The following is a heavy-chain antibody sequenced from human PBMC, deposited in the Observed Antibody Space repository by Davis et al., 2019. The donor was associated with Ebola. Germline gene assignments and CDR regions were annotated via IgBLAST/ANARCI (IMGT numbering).Heavy chain of an antibody. CDR1: GFTFSSYW. D-gene: IGHD5-12*01. J-gene: IGHJ6*02. Sequence: GESLKISCAASGFTFSSYWMSFVRQAPGKGLEWVANIKQDGSQKYYADSVKGRFTISRDNAKNSLYLQMNSLRAEDTALYYCAKGGPWIIPSDGMDVWGQGTTVTVSS. CDR2: IKQDGSQK. CDR3: AKGGPWIIPSDGMDV. V-gene: IGHV3-7*03.